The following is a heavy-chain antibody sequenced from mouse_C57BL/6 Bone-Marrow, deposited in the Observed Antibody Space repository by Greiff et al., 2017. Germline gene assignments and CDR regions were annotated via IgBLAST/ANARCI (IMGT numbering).Heavy chain of an antibody. D-gene: IGHD2-5*01. V-gene: IGHV2-2*01. CDR2: IWSGGST. Sequence: VQRVESGPGLVQPSQSLSITCTVSGFSLTSYGVHWVRQSPGKGLEWLGVIWSGGSTDYNAAFISRLSISKDNSKSQVFFKMNSLQADDTAIYYCAREIYYSNFYYAMDYWGQGTSVTVSS. CDR3: AREIYYSNFYYAMDY. CDR1: GFSLTSYG. J-gene: IGHJ4*01.